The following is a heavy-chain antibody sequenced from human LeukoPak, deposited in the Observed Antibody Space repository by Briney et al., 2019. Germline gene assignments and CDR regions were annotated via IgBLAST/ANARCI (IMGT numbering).Heavy chain of an antibody. D-gene: IGHD3-3*01. J-gene: IGHJ6*03. CDR3: ARVGGAYDFWSGYRQYYYYYYMDV. CDR2: INPNSGGT. CDR1: GDTFTSYY. Sequence: ASVKVSCKASGDTFTSYYMHWVRQAPGQGLEWMGWINPNSGGTNHAQKFQGRVTMTTDTSTSTAYMELRSLRSDDTAVYYCARVGGAYDFWSGYRQYYYYYYMDVWGKGTTVTVSS. V-gene: IGHV1-2*02.